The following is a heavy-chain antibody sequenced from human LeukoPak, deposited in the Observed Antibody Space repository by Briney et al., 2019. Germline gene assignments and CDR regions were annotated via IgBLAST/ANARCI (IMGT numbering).Heavy chain of an antibody. J-gene: IGHJ5*02. Sequence: PSETLSLTCTVSGGSISSYYWGWIRQPPGKGLEWIGSIYYSGSTYYNPSLKSRVTISVDTSKNQFSLKLSSVTAADTAVYYCARVRIAVAGTGINWFDPWGQGTLVTVSS. CDR2: IYYSGST. CDR3: ARVRIAVAGTGINWFDP. D-gene: IGHD6-19*01. V-gene: IGHV4-39*07. CDR1: GGSISSYY.